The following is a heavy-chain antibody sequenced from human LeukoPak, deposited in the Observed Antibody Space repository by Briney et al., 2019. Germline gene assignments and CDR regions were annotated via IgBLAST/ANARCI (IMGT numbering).Heavy chain of an antibody. J-gene: IGHJ4*02. Sequence: SETLSLTCSVSGASISGGTYYWGWIRQPPGKGLEWIGSTYYTGSTYDNPSLKSRVTISVDTSKNQFSLKLSSVTAADTAVYYCARRGGSGRAFDYWGQGTLVTVSS. CDR3: ARRGGSGRAFDY. V-gene: IGHV4-39*01. CDR2: TYYTGST. D-gene: IGHD1-26*01. CDR1: GASISGGTYY.